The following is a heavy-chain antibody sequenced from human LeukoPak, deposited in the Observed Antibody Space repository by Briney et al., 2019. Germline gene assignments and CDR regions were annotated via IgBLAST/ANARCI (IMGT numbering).Heavy chain of an antibody. CDR3: ANPLIAAAGG. Sequence: PGGSLRLSCAASGFTFSGYWMSWVRQAPGKGLEWVANIKQDGSEKSYVDSVKGRFTISRDNAKNSLYLQMSSLRAEDTAVYYCANPLIAAAGGWGQGTLVTVSS. D-gene: IGHD6-13*01. V-gene: IGHV3-7*03. J-gene: IGHJ4*02. CDR2: IKQDGSEK. CDR1: GFTFSGYW.